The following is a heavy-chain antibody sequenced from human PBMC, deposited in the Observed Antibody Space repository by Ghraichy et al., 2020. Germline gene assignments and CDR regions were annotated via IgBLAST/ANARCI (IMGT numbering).Heavy chain of an antibody. CDR1: GGSISSYY. V-gene: IGHV4-59*01. CDR3: ARDYSSGWYDY. J-gene: IGHJ4*02. Sequence: SETLSLTCTVSGGSISSYYWSWIRQPPGKGLEWIGYIYYSGSTNYNPSLKSRVTISVDTSKNQFSLKLSSVTAADTPVYYCARDYSSGWYDYWGQGTLVTVSS. CDR2: IYYSGST. D-gene: IGHD6-19*01.